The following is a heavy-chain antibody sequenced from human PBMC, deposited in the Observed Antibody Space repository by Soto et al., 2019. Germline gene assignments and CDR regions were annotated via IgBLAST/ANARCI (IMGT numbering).Heavy chain of an antibody. CDR3: VSQRTTVITQDYFDY. J-gene: IGHJ4*02. V-gene: IGHV4-39*01. CDR1: GGSVTNSSYY. Sequence: PSETLSLTCTVSGGSVTNSSYYWGWIRQSPGKGLEWIGSVYYRGRSYSKSPVKSRVTISVDTSKNQFSLNLNSVTASDTAVYFCVSQRTTVITQDYFDYWGPGALVTVSS. D-gene: IGHD4-4*01. CDR2: VYYRGRS.